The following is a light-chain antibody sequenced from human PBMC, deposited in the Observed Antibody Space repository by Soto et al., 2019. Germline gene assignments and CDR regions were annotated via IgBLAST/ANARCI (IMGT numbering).Light chain of an antibody. CDR3: QQIYSFPPT. CDR2: DGS. J-gene: IGKJ4*01. CDR1: RDIKNY. V-gene: IGKV1-12*01. Sequence: DTQMTQSPSAVSASVGDRVIITCRASRDIKNYLAWYHQRPGAAPKLLIYDGSSLQSGVPSTISGSGSGREFSLVISRLQPDGFGTFFCQQIYSFPPTFGGGTKVAIK.